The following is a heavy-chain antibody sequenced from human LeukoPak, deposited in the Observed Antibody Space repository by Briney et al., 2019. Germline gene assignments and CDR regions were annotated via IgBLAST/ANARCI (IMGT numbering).Heavy chain of an antibody. Sequence: GASVKVSCKASGYTFTGYYMHWVRQAPGQGLEWMGWINPNSGGTNYAQKFQGRVTMTRDTSISTAYMELSRLRSDDTAVYYCARWSHSSSWSLYYYYGMDVWGQGTTVTVSS. CDR2: INPNSGGT. CDR3: ARWSHSSSWSLYYYYGMDV. V-gene: IGHV1-2*02. D-gene: IGHD6-13*01. J-gene: IGHJ6*02. CDR1: GYTFTGYY.